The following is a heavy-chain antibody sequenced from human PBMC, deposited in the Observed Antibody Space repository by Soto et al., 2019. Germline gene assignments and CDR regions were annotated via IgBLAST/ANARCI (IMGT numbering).Heavy chain of an antibody. Sequence: ASVKVSCKASGYSFTSLDINWVRQSAGQGLEWMGWMQPSTGRTGYAQKFQGRVTMTRDTSINTAYMELTTLTSDDTAFYYCARGVSAGVDYWGQGTLVTVSS. CDR1: GYSFTSLD. CDR3: ARGVSAGVDY. V-gene: IGHV1-8*01. CDR2: MQPSTGRT. D-gene: IGHD1-26*01. J-gene: IGHJ4*02.